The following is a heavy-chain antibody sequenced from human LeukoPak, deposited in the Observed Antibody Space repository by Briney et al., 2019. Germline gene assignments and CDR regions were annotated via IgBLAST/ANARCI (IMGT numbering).Heavy chain of an antibody. Sequence: GGSLRLSCAASGFTFSSYGMSWVRQAPGKGLEWVAFIRYDGSIKYYADSVKGRFTILRDNSKNTLYLQMNSLRAEDTAVYYCARAEGYGGELDSWGQGTLVTVSS. J-gene: IGHJ4*02. D-gene: IGHD4-23*01. CDR2: IRYDGSIK. CDR1: GFTFSSYG. V-gene: IGHV3-30*02. CDR3: ARAEGYGGELDS.